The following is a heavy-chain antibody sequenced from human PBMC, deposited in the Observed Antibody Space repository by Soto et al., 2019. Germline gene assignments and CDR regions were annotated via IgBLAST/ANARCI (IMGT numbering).Heavy chain of an antibody. Sequence: GASVKVSCKASGYTLTSYDINWVRRATGQGLEWMGWMNPNSGNTGYAQKFQGRVTMTRNTSISTAYMELSSLRSEDTAVYYCATLGYCSGGSCYSVPVDYWGQGTLVTVSS. CDR2: MNPNSGNT. J-gene: IGHJ4*02. CDR3: ATLGYCSGGSCYSVPVDY. V-gene: IGHV1-8*01. CDR1: GYTLTSYD. D-gene: IGHD2-15*01.